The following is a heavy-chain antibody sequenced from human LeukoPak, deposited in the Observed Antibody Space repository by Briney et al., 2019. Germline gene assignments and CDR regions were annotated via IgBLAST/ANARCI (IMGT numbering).Heavy chain of an antibody. Sequence: ASVKVSCKASGYTFTGYNMYWVRQAPGQGLEWMGRINPNSGGANYAQKFQGRVTMTRDTSTSTAYMELSSLTSDDTAVYFCARGAGTSWFDYWGQGTLVTVSS. D-gene: IGHD6-13*01. V-gene: IGHV1-2*02. CDR1: GYTFTGYN. J-gene: IGHJ4*02. CDR2: INPNSGGA. CDR3: ARGAGTSWFDY.